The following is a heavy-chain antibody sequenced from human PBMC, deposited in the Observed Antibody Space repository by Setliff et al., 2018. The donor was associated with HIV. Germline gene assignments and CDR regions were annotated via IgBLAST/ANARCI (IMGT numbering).Heavy chain of an antibody. V-gene: IGHV4-39*07. CDR1: GASIRNGFYY. CDR2: IYYSGRA. D-gene: IGHD5-18*01. Sequence: SETLSLTCTASGASIRNGFYYWHWIRQPPGKVLEWIGSIYYSGRAHYKSSLKSRVTTSVDTSKNQFSLRLSSVTAADTAVYYCARGGGPDTNFDLWGQGTLVTVSS. J-gene: IGHJ4*02. CDR3: ARGGGPDTNFDL.